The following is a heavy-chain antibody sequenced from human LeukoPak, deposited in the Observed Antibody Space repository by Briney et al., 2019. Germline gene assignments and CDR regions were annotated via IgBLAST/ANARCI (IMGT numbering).Heavy chain of an antibody. CDR1: GFTFSSYA. D-gene: IGHD2-2*01. CDR3: ARDLSTMTKGGY. V-gene: IGHV3-30-3*01. CDR2: ISYDGSNK. Sequence: GSLGLSCAASGFTFSSYAMHWVRQAPGKGLEWVAVISYDGSNKYYADSVKGRFTISRDNSKNTLYLQMNSLRAEDTAVYYCARDLSTMTKGGYWGQGTLVTVSS. J-gene: IGHJ4*02.